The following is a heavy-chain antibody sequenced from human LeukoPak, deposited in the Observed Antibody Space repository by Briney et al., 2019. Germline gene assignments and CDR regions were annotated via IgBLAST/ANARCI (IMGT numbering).Heavy chain of an antibody. CDR1: GGSLSSYF. Sequence: PSETLSLTCTVSGGSLSSYFWSWIRQPPGKGLEWMAYIYYSGSTNYNPSLKSRVTISVDTSKNQFSLKLSSVTAADTAVYYCARQPSSWFTSFDSWGQGTLVTVS. V-gene: IGHV4-59*01. CDR3: ARQPSSWFTSFDS. J-gene: IGHJ4*02. CDR2: IYYSGST. D-gene: IGHD6-13*01.